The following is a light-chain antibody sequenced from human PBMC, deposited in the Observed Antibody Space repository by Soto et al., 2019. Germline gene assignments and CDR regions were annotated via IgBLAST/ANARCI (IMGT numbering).Light chain of an antibody. Sequence: QSGLTQPASVSGSPGQSITISCTGTSSDVGGYNYVSWYQQHPGKAPKLMIYDVSNRPSGVSNRFSGSKSGNTASLTISGLQAEDEADYYCSSYTSSSTSVVFGGGTKVTVL. V-gene: IGLV2-14*01. J-gene: IGLJ2*01. CDR2: DVS. CDR1: SSDVGGYNY. CDR3: SSYTSSSTSVV.